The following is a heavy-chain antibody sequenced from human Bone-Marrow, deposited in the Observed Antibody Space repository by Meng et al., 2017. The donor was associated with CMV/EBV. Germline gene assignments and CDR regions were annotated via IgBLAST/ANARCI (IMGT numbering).Heavy chain of an antibody. CDR3: ARAVGVVIFPMAV. CDR1: GFTFSSYW. D-gene: IGHD3-3*01. V-gene: IGHV3-7*01. CDR2: IKQDGSEK. Sequence: GGSLRLSCAASGFTFSSYWMSWVRQAPGKGLEWVANIKQDGSEKYYVDSVKGRFTISRDNAKNSLYLQMNSLRAEDTAVYYCARAVGVVIFPMAVWGQGPTVTGSS. J-gene: IGHJ6*01.